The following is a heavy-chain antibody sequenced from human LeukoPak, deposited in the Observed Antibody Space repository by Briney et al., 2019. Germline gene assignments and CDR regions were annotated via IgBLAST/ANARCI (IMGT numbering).Heavy chain of an antibody. CDR2: IYSGGST. J-gene: IGHJ4*02. V-gene: IGHV3-53*01. D-gene: IGHD5-12*01. CDR1: GFTGSNTY. Sequence: SLTRSSSASGFTGSNTYLSWVRQAPGKGLEWVSVIYSGGSTSYADSVKGRFTISRDNSKNTVNLQMNSLRAEDTAMYYCARKDSGGFDYWGQGTLVTVSS. CDR3: ARKDSGGFDY.